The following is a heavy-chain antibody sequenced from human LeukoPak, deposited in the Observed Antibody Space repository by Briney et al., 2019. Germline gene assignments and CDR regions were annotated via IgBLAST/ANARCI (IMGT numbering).Heavy chain of an antibody. D-gene: IGHD3-9*01. Sequence: ASVKVSCKASGYSFNNYEISWVRQATGQGLEWMGWMNPKTGNTGYAQKFEGRVTMTRNTSISTAYMELTSLRTKDTAVYYGARGPVTDYGRPFSTWGQGTLVTVSS. J-gene: IGHJ5*02. V-gene: IGHV1-8*01. CDR1: GYSFNNYE. CDR2: MNPKTGNT. CDR3: ARGPVTDYGRPFST.